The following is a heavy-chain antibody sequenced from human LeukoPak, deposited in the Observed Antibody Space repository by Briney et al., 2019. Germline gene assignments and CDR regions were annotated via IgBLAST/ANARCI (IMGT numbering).Heavy chain of an antibody. V-gene: IGHV4-31*03. D-gene: IGHD6-19*01. CDR1: GGSISSSGYY. CDR2: IYYTGST. CDR3: ARASVADDELFDY. J-gene: IGHJ4*02. Sequence: PSETLSLTCTVSGGSISSSGYYWSWIRQHPGKGLEWIGYIYYTGSTYYNPSLKSRITISVDTSKSQFSLRLNSVTAADTAVYYCARASVADDELFDYWGQGTLVTVSS.